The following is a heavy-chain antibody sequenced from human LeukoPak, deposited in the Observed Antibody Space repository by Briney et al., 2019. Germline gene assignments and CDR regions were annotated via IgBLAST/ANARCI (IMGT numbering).Heavy chain of an antibody. J-gene: IGHJ4*02. CDR2: IWYDGSNK. CDR1: GFTFSSYG. Sequence: GGSLRLSCAASGFTFSSYGMHWVRQAPGKGLEGVAVIWYDGSNKYYADSVKGRFTISRDNSKNTLLLQMNSLRAEDTAVYYCARDQLELSLKACYFDYWGQGTLVTVSS. V-gene: IGHV3-33*01. CDR3: ARDQLELSLKACYFDY. D-gene: IGHD1-7*01.